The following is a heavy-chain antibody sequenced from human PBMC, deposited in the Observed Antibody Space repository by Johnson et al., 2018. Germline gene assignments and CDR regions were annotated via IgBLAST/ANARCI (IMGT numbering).Heavy chain of an antibody. J-gene: IGHJ6*02. CDR1: GFTFSSYA. CDR3: AAIDMVRGVISPYYGMDV. Sequence: VQLVESGGGVVQPGRSLRLSCAASGFTFSSYAMHWVRQAPGKGLEWVAIISYDGRNKYYADSVKGRFTISRDNSKNTLYLQMNSLRAEDTAVYYCAAIDMVRGVISPYYGMDVWGQGTTVTVSS. CDR2: ISYDGRNK. D-gene: IGHD3-10*01. V-gene: IGHV3-30*04.